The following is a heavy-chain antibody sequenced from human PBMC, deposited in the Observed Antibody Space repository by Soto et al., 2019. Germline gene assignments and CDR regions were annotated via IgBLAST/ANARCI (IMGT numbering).Heavy chain of an antibody. CDR3: ARDTGLIRWFDP. CDR1: GFTVSSNY. Sequence: GGSLRLSCAASGFTVSSNYMSWVRQAPGKGLEWVSVIYSGGSTYYADSVKGRFTISRDNSKNTLYLQMNSLRAEDTAVYYCARDTGLIRWFDPWGQGTLVTVSS. J-gene: IGHJ5*02. V-gene: IGHV3-66*01. CDR2: IYSGGST. D-gene: IGHD3-10*01.